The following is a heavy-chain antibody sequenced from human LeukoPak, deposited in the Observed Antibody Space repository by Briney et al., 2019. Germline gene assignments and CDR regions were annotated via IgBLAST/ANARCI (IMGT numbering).Heavy chain of an antibody. V-gene: IGHV3-30-3*01. D-gene: IGHD3-16*01. CDR1: GFTFSSYA. Sequence: GGSLRLSCAASGFTFSSYAMHWVRQAPGKGLEWVAVISYDGSNKYYADSVKGRFTISRDNSKNTLYLQMNSLRAEDTAVYYCARGGGAFDIWGQGTTVTVSS. J-gene: IGHJ3*02. CDR2: ISYDGSNK. CDR3: ARGGGAFDI.